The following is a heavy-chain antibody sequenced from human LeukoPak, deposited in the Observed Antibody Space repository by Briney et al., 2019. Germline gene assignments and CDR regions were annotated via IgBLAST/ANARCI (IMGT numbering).Heavy chain of an antibody. Sequence: GGSLRLSCAASGFTFSNDWMSWVRQAPGKGLEWVSAISGSGGSTYYADSVKGRFTISRDNSKNTLYLQMNSLRAEDTAVYYCAKRAYDILTGNDAFDIWGQGTMVTVSS. CDR1: GFTFSNDW. CDR3: AKRAYDILTGNDAFDI. J-gene: IGHJ3*02. D-gene: IGHD3-9*01. CDR2: ISGSGGST. V-gene: IGHV3-23*01.